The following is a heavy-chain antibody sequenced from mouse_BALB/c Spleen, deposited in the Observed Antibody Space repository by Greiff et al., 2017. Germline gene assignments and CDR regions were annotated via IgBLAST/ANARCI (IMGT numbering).Heavy chain of an antibody. V-gene: IGHV6-6*02. CDR1: GFTFSNYW. CDR3: TRKNYRYAWFAY. J-gene: IGHJ3*01. CDR2: IRLKSNNYAT. Sequence: EVKVEESGGGLVQPGGSMKLSCVASGFTFSNYWMNWVRQSPEKGLEWVAEIRLKSNNYATHYAESVKGRFTISRDDSKSSVYLQMNNLRAEDTGIYYCTRKNYRYAWFAYWGQGTLVTVSA. D-gene: IGHD2-14*01.